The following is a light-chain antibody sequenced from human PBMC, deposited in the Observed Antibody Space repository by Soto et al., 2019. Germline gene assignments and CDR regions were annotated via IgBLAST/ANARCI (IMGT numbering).Light chain of an antibody. J-gene: IGLJ1*01. CDR3: AAWDDSLGYV. Sequence: QSVLTQPPSASGTPGQRVTISCSGSSSKIGSNTVNWYQQLPGTAPKLLIYSNNQRPSGVPDRFSGSKSGTSASLAISGLQSEDEADYYCAAWDDSLGYVFGTGTKVTVL. CDR1: SSKIGSNT. V-gene: IGLV1-44*01. CDR2: SNN.